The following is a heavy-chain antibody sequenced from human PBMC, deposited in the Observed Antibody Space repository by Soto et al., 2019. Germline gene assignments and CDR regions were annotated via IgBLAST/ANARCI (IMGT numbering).Heavy chain of an antibody. CDR2: INAGNGNT. D-gene: IGHD3-10*01. J-gene: IGHJ6*02. Sequence: QVQLVQSGAEVKKPGASVKVSCKASGYTFTSYAMHWVRQAPGQRLEWMGWINAGNGNTKYSQKFQGRVTITRDTSASTAYMELSSLRSEDTAVYYCARDRGDTMVRASYDYGMDVWGQGTTVTVSS. V-gene: IGHV1-3*01. CDR3: ARDRGDTMVRASYDYGMDV. CDR1: GYTFTSYA.